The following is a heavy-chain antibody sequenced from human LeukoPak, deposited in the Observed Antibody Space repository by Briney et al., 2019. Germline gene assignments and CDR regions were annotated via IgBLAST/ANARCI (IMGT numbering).Heavy chain of an antibody. CDR1: GFTLSSYS. CDR3: ARDSGNWFDP. V-gene: IGHV3-21*01. CDR2: ISSSSSYI. Sequence: GGSLRLSCAASGFTLSSYSMNWVRQAPGKGLEWVSSISSSSSYIYYADSVKGRFTISRDNAKNSLYLQMNSLRAEDTAVYYCARDSGNWFDPWGQGTLVTVSS. J-gene: IGHJ5*02.